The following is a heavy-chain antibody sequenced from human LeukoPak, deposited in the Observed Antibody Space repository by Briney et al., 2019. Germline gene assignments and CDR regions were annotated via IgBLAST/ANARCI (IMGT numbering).Heavy chain of an antibody. CDR2: INQDGSER. CDR1: EFSFSSHW. Sequence: GGSLRLSCAASEFSFSSHWMSWVRQAPGKGLECVANINQDGSERNYVDSVKGRFIISRDNAKNSLYLQMNSLRADDTAVYYCARVPGFDFWGQGTLVTVSA. CDR3: ARVPGFDF. J-gene: IGHJ4*02. V-gene: IGHV3-7*04.